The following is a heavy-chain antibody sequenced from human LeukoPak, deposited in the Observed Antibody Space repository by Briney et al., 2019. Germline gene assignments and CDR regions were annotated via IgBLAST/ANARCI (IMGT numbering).Heavy chain of an antibody. Sequence: GASVKVSCKASGYTFTSYGISWVRQAPGQGLEWMGWISPDNGDTNYAQKFQGRVTMTTDTSTRTAYMELRSLRSDDTAVYYCARVKILWFGEFRGFDYWGQGTLVTVSS. CDR1: GYTFTSYG. CDR2: ISPDNGDT. CDR3: ARVKILWFGEFRGFDY. V-gene: IGHV1-18*01. D-gene: IGHD3-10*01. J-gene: IGHJ4*02.